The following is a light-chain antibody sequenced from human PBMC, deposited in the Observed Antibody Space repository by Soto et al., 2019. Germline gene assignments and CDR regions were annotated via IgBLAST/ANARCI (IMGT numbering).Light chain of an antibody. CDR3: SSYTSISTGVV. J-gene: IGLJ2*01. V-gene: IGLV2-14*03. Sequence: QSALTQPASVSGSPGQSITISCTGTSSDVGGYDYVSWYQQHPGKAPKLMIYDVSNRPSGVSNRFSGSKSGNTASLTISGLPAEDEADYYCSSYTSISTGVVFGGGTKLTVL. CDR1: SSDVGGYDY. CDR2: DVS.